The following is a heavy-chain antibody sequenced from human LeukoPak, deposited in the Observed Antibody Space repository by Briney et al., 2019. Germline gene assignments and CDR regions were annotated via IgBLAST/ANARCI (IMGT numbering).Heavy chain of an antibody. Sequence: SETLSLTCAVSGGSISSSNWRSWVRQPPGKGLEWIGEIYHSGSTNYNPSLKSRVTISVDKSKNQFSLKLSSVTAADTAVYYCARVRYCSGGSCPLFDYWGQGTLVTVSS. CDR1: GGSISSSNW. V-gene: IGHV4-4*02. CDR3: ARVRYCSGGSCPLFDY. J-gene: IGHJ4*02. D-gene: IGHD2-15*01. CDR2: IYHSGST.